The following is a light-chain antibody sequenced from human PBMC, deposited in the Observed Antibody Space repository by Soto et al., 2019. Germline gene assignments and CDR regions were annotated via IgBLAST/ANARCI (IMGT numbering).Light chain of an antibody. CDR3: SSYTTNNAHV. J-gene: IGLJ2*01. Sequence: QSVLTQPPSVSGAPGQRVAISCTGSSSNIGAEYDVHWYQQLPGTAPKRLIYGDNNRPSGVPDRFSGSKSGTSASLAITGLQPEDEADYYCSSYTTNNAHVFGGGTK. CDR1: SSNIGAEYD. V-gene: IGLV1-40*01. CDR2: GDN.